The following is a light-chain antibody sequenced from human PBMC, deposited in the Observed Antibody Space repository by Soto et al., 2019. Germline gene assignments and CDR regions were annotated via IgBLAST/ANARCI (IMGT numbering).Light chain of an antibody. J-gene: IGKJ5*01. Sequence: EIVLTQSPGTLSLSPGQTATLSCRASQTVNSNYLAWCQHKPGQAPRLLIYGASRRATGIPDRFSGSGSGTDFTLTITRLEPEDFAVYFCQQYSGLPMTFGQGTR. CDR3: QQYSGLPMT. CDR2: GAS. CDR1: QTVNSNY. V-gene: IGKV3-20*01.